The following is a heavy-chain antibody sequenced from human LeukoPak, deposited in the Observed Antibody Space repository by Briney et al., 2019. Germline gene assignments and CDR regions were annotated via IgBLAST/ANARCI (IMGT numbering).Heavy chain of an antibody. Sequence: ASVKVSCKASGYTFTSYGMNWVRQAPGQGLEWMGWINTNTGNPTYAQGFTGRFVFSLDTSVSTAYLQISSLKAEDTAVYYCARVLAMIRGAPFDYWGQGALVTVSS. D-gene: IGHD3-10*01. J-gene: IGHJ4*02. CDR3: ARVLAMIRGAPFDY. CDR2: INTNTGNP. CDR1: GYTFTSYG. V-gene: IGHV7-4-1*02.